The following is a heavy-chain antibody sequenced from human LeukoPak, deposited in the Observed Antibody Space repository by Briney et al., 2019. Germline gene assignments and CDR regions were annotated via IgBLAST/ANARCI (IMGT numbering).Heavy chain of an antibody. V-gene: IGHV4-4*07. J-gene: IGHJ4*02. D-gene: IGHD6-13*01. Sequence: SETLSLTCTVCVGSISIYYGSCIRQPPGKALEWIGRIYTSGSTNYNPSLKSRVTMSVDTSKNQFSLKLSSVTAADTAVYYCARDIAAAGGPFDYWGQGTLVTVSS. CDR3: ARDIAAAGGPFDY. CDR1: VGSISIYY. CDR2: IYTSGST.